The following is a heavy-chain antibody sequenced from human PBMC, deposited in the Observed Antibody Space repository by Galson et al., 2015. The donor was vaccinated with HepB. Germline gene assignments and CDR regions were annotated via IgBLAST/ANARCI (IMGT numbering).Heavy chain of an antibody. J-gene: IGHJ5*02. CDR3: ARGALVAVVRGTLNNWFAP. D-gene: IGHD2-15*01. CDR2: ISPYNGDT. Sequence: SVKVSCKASGYTFSTYSITWARQAPGQGLEWMGWISPYNGDTDYARKFQGRVTMTTDTFTSTAYMEVRSLRSDDTAVYYCARGALVAVVRGTLNNWFAPWGQGTLVTVSS. CDR1: GYTFSTYS. V-gene: IGHV1-18*01.